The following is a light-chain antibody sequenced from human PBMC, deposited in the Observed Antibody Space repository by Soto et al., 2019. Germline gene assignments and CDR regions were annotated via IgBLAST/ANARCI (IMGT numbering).Light chain of an antibody. CDR2: EVS. Sequence: QSVLTQPASVSGSPGQSITISCTRTSSDVGGYNYVSWYQQQAGKAPKLIIHEVSNRPSGVSNRFSGSKSGNTASLTISGLQAEDEADYYCDSYTSSRAYVFGIGTQLTVL. CDR1: SSDVGGYNY. CDR3: DSYTSSRAYV. J-gene: IGLJ1*01. V-gene: IGLV2-14*01.